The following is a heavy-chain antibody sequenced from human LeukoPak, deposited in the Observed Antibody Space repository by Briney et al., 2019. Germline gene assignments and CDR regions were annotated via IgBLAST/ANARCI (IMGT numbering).Heavy chain of an antibody. D-gene: IGHD2-2*01. CDR1: GYSISSGYY. Sequence: SETLSLTCAVSGYSISSGYYWGWIRQPPGKGLEWIGSIYHSGSTYYNPSLKSRVTISVDTSKNQFSLKPSSVTAADTAVYYCARIGGYCSSTSCLYYFDYWGQGTLVTVSS. J-gene: IGHJ4*02. V-gene: IGHV4-38-2*01. CDR2: IYHSGST. CDR3: ARIGGYCSSTSCLYYFDY.